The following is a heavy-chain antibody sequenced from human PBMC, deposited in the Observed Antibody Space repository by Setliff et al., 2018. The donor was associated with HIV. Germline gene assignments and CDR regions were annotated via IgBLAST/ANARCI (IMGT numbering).Heavy chain of an antibody. CDR1: GGTFSSYP. Sequence: GASVKVSCKASGGTFSSYPISWVRQAPGQGLEWMGGIIPIVGTTHYAQKFQGRVTVTADESTSTAYMQLSSLRSDDTAVYYCARLTADRTNYYYYMGVWGKGTTVTVSS. CDR2: IIPIVGTT. J-gene: IGHJ6*03. D-gene: IGHD2-21*02. V-gene: IGHV1-69*13. CDR3: ARLTADRTNYYYYMGV.